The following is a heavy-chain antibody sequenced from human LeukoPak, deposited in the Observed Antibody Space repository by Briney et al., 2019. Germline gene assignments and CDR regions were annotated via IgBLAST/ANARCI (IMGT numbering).Heavy chain of an antibody. CDR2: TNGDGSST. Sequence: WXHWVRQAPGKGLVWVSRTNGDGSSTSYADSVKGRFTISRDNAKNTLYLQMNSLRAEDTAVYYCACLEAAATGGQGTLVTVSS. CDR3: ACLEAAAT. CDR1: W. V-gene: IGHV3-74*01. D-gene: IGHD6-25*01. J-gene: IGHJ4*02.